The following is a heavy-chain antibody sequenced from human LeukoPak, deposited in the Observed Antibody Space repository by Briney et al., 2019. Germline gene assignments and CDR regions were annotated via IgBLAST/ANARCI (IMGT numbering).Heavy chain of an antibody. J-gene: IGHJ4*02. Sequence: GGSLKLFCAASGITLSNYLMHWVRPAAGKGLEWVSRINSDGSRITYADSVKARFTISRDNAKNTLYLQMNSLRVEDTAVYYCASSPVITRDWGQGPLVTVSS. CDR2: INSDGSRI. CDR3: ASSPVITRD. CDR1: GITLSNYL. V-gene: IGHV3-74*01. D-gene: IGHD3-22*01.